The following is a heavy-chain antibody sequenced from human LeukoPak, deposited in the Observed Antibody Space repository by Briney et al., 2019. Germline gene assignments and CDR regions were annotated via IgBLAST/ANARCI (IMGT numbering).Heavy chain of an antibody. D-gene: IGHD6-19*01. Sequence: PGRSLRLSCAASGFTFSSYGMHWVRQAPGKGLEWVAVISYDGSNKHYADSVKGRFTISRDNSKNTLYLQMNSLRAEDTAVYYCAKGRHAVAGTVGYFDYWGQGTLVTVSS. CDR3: AKGRHAVAGTVGYFDY. V-gene: IGHV3-30*18. J-gene: IGHJ4*02. CDR2: ISYDGSNK. CDR1: GFTFSSYG.